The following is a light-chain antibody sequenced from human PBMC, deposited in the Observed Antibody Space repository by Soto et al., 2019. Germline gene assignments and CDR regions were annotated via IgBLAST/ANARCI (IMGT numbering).Light chain of an antibody. Sequence: EIVLTQSPGTLSVSPGERVTLSCRASQSVSSSYLAWYQQKPGQAPRLLMYGASSRANGIPDRFSGSGSGTDFTLTISRLEPEDFAVYYCQQYGGSPPYTFGQGTKLEIK. CDR3: QQYGGSPPYT. CDR1: QSVSSSY. CDR2: GAS. J-gene: IGKJ2*01. V-gene: IGKV3-20*01.